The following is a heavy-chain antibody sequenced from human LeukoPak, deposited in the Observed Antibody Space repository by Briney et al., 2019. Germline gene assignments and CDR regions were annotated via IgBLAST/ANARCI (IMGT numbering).Heavy chain of an antibody. J-gene: IGHJ5*02. V-gene: IGHV4-30-4*01. D-gene: IGHD3-10*01. Sequence: SETLSLTCTVSGGSISSGDYYWSWIRQPPGKGLEWIGYIYYSGSTYYNPSLKSRVAISVDTSKNQFSLKLSSVTAADTAVYYCARDRRGGYYGSGSYYGNWFDPWGQGTLVTVSS. CDR3: ARDRRGGYYGSGSYYGNWFDP. CDR2: IYYSGST. CDR1: GGSISSGDYY.